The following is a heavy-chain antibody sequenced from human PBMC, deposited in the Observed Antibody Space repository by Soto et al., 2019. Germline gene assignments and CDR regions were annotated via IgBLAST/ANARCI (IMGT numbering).Heavy chain of an antibody. CDR2: IYYSGST. CDR3: ARLAAVAGYYHGMDV. CDR1: DGSISNSSDH. V-gene: IGHV4-39*01. J-gene: IGHJ6*02. D-gene: IGHD6-19*01. Sequence: PSEPLSLTCTVADGSISNSSDHWGWIHKTPGKGLEWIGSIYYSGSTYYNPSLKSRVTISVDTSKNQFSLKLSSVTAADTAVYYCARLAAVAGYYHGMDVWGQGTTVTVSS.